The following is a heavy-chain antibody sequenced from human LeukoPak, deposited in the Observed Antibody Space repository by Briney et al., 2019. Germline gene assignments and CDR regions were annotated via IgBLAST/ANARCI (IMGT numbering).Heavy chain of an antibody. J-gene: IGHJ4*02. CDR3: ANSGYGGPFIEHFGY. CDR1: GFTFSSYA. V-gene: IGHV3-23*01. CDR2: ISGSGRST. D-gene: IGHD3-22*01. Sequence: GGSLSLSCAASGFTFSSYAMSWVRQAPGKGLEWVSAISGSGRSTYYVDSVKGRFTISRDNSKNTLYLQMNSLRAEDTAVYYCANSGYGGPFIEHFGYWGQGTLVTVSS.